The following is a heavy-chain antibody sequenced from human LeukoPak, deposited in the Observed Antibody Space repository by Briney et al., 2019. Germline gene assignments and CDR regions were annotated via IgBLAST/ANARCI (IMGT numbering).Heavy chain of an antibody. CDR3: ARDLGGWFGELLNAFDI. V-gene: IGHV1-2*02. Sequence: ASVKVSCKASGYTFTGYYMHWVRQTPGQGLEWMGWINPNSGGTNYAQKFQGRVTMTRDTSISTAHMELSRLRSDDTAVYYCARDLGGWFGELLNAFDIWGQGTMVTVSS. J-gene: IGHJ3*02. CDR1: GYTFTGYY. D-gene: IGHD3-10*01. CDR2: INPNSGGT.